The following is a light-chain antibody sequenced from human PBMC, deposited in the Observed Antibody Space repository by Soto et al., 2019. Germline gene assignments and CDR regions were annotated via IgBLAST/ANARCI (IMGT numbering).Light chain of an antibody. CDR3: QQYNSYSRLT. J-gene: IGKJ4*02. CDR1: QSISSW. V-gene: IGKV1-5*01. CDR2: DAS. Sequence: DIQMTQSPSTLSASVGDRGTITCRASQSISSWLAWYQQKPGKAPKLLIYDASSLESGVPSRFSGSGSGTEFTLTISSLQPDDFATYYCQQYNSYSRLTFGGGTKVEIK.